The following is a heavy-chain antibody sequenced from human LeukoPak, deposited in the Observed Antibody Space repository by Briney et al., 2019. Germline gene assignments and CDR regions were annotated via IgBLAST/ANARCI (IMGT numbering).Heavy chain of an antibody. D-gene: IGHD3-16*01. Sequence: GGSLRLSCAAFGFTFSSYSMNWVRQAPGKGPEWVSSISSSSSYIYYADSVKGRFTISRDNAKNSLYLQMNSLRAEDTAVYYCAREADYGGGDYWGQGTLVTVSS. CDR3: AREADYGGGDY. CDR2: ISSSSSYI. CDR1: GFTFSSYS. J-gene: IGHJ4*02. V-gene: IGHV3-21*01.